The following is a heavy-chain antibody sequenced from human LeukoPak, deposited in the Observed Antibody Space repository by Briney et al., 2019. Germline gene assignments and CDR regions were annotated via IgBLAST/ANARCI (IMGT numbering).Heavy chain of an antibody. Sequence: GSLRLSCSASGFTFSTSAIHWVRQAPGKGLEYVSAISSNGGSPYYAGSVKGRFTISRDNSKNTLSLQMSSLRPEDTAVYYCVKLPYSDTSAYYVDYWGQGTLVTVSS. D-gene: IGHD3-22*01. CDR2: ISSNGGSP. V-gene: IGHV3-64D*06. J-gene: IGHJ4*02. CDR1: GFTFSTSA. CDR3: VKLPYSDTSAYYVDY.